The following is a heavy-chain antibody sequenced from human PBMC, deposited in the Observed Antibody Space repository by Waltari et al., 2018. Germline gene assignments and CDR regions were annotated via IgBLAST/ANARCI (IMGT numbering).Heavy chain of an antibody. J-gene: IGHJ4*02. CDR3: ARLGDTIFGGTIDY. D-gene: IGHD3-3*01. CDR2: IYHSGSN. CDR1: GYSISSGYY. V-gene: IGHV4-38-2*01. Sequence: QVQLQESGPGLVKPSETLSLTCAVSGYSISSGYYWGWIRQPPGKGLEWIGSIYHSGSNYYNPSLKSRVTISVDTSKNQFSLKLSSVTAADTAVYYCARLGDTIFGGTIDYWGQGTLVTVSS.